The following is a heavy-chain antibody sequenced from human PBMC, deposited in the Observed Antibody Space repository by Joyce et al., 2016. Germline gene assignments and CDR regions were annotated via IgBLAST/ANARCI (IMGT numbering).Heavy chain of an antibody. Sequence: QVQLQESGPGLVRPSETLSLTCTVSGGSVSSSIHYWTWIRQPPGKGLEWIGNVHYSGRTNYNPSLNNRVTISSDTSKKQFSLRLTSLTAADTAVYFCARDQYGDFWDWGQGALVTVSS. CDR2: VHYSGRT. D-gene: IGHD4-17*01. V-gene: IGHV4-61*01. J-gene: IGHJ4*02. CDR1: GGSVSSSIHY. CDR3: ARDQYGDFWD.